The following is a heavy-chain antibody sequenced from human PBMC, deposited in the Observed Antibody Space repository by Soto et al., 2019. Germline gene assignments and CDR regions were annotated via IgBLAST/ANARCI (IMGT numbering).Heavy chain of an antibody. CDR1: GGSISSGGYS. CDR3: ASTSLVPHDAFDI. CDR2: IYHSGST. D-gene: IGHD1-26*01. J-gene: IGHJ3*02. V-gene: IGHV4-30-2*01. Sequence: SETLSLTCAVSGGSISSGGYSWSWIRQPPGEGLEWIGYIYHSGSTYYNPSLKSRVTISVDRSKNQFSLKLSSVTAADTAVYYCASTSLVPHDAFDIWGQGTMVTVSS.